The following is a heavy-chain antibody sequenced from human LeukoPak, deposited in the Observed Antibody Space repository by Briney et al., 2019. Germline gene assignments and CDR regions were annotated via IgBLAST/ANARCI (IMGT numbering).Heavy chain of an antibody. CDR1: GYTFTGYY. Sequence: GASVKVSCKASGYTFTGYYMHWVRHAPGQGLEWMGWINPNSGGTNYAQKFQGRVTMTRDTSINTAYMELSRLRSDDTAVYYCARGGGYSSSSSFDYWGQGTLVTVSS. CDR3: ARGGGYSSSSSFDY. CDR2: INPNSGGT. J-gene: IGHJ4*02. V-gene: IGHV1-2*02. D-gene: IGHD6-13*01.